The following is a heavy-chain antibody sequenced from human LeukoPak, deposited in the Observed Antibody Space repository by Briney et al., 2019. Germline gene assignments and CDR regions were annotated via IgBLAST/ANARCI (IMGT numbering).Heavy chain of an antibody. CDR3: ARDARPSDGMDV. Sequence: PGGSRRLSFAASEFTSRSNYMSGAAQAPGKGLEWVSVIYSGGSTYYADSVKGRFTISRDNSKNTLYLQMNSLRAEDTAVYYCARDARPSDGMDVWGQGTTVTVSS. CDR2: IYSGGST. V-gene: IGHV3-66*01. J-gene: IGHJ6*02. CDR1: EFTSRSNY.